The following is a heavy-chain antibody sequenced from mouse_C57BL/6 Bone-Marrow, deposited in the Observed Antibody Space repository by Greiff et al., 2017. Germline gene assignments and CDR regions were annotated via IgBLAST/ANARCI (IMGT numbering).Heavy chain of an antibody. CDR3: ARRVYDDYDGLMDY. Sequence: DVHLVESGGDLVKPGGSLKLSCAASGFTFSSYGMSWVRQTPDKRLEWVATISSGGSYTYYPDSVKGRFTISRDNDKNTLYLQMSSLKSEDTAMDYCARRVYDDYDGLMDYWGQGTSVTVSS. J-gene: IGHJ4*01. CDR1: GFTFSSYG. CDR2: ISSGGSYT. V-gene: IGHV5-6*01. D-gene: IGHD2-4*01.